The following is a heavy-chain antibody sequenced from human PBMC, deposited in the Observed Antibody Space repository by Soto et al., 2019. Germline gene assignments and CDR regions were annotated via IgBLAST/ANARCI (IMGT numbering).Heavy chain of an antibody. CDR1: GFTFSSHG. CDR2: ISGSGGST. CDR3: ARGGGIVLMVYAPNWFDP. Sequence: VQLVESGGGVVQPGRSLRVSCAASGFTFSSHGMHWVRQAPGKGLEWVSAISGSGGSTYYADSVKGRFTISRDNSKNTLYLQMNSLRAEDTAVYYCARGGGIVLMVYAPNWFDPWGQGTLVTVSS. D-gene: IGHD2-8*01. J-gene: IGHJ5*02. V-gene: IGHV3-23*04.